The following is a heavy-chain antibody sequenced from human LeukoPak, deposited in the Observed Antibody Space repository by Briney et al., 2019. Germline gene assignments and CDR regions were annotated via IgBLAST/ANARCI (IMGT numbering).Heavy chain of an antibody. CDR3: ARGLRYFDWVPRPFDY. D-gene: IGHD3-9*01. CDR2: ISSLSSYI. J-gene: IGHJ4*02. V-gene: IGHV3-21*01. Sequence: PGGSLRLSCAASGFTFSSYSMNWVRQAPGKGLEWVSSISSLSSYIYYADSVKGRFTISRDNAKNSLYLQMNSLRAEDTAVYYCARGLRYFDWVPRPFDYWGQGTLVTVSS. CDR1: GFTFSSYS.